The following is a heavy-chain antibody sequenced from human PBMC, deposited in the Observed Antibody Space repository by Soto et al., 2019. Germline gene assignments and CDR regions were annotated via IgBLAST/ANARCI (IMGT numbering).Heavy chain of an antibody. CDR1: GGSISRYY. D-gene: IGHD2-2*01. CDR2: ISDSGRT. J-gene: IGHJ3*02. Sequence: QVQLQESGPGLVKPSETLSLTCIVSGGSISRYYWSWIRQPPGEGLEWIGYISDSGRTNYNPSLKSRVTISKDTPKYQFSLRLSSVTAPDTAVYYCARHQDVLVAPAADGVAFDIWGQGTMVTVSS. V-gene: IGHV4-59*08. CDR3: ARHQDVLVAPAADGVAFDI.